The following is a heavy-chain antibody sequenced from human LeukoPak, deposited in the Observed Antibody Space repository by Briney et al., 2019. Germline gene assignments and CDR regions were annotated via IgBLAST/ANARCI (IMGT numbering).Heavy chain of an antibody. V-gene: IGHV3-11*05. CDR1: GFTFSDYY. CDR2: ISSSGSYT. D-gene: IGHD2-2*03. Sequence: PGGSLRLSCAASGFTFSDYYMSWIRHAPGKGRVGVSYISSSGSYTNYADSVKGRFTISRDNAKNSLYLQMNSLRAEDTAVYYCARGGYCSSSSCFFDAFDIWGQGTMVTVSS. CDR3: ARGGYCSSSSCFFDAFDI. J-gene: IGHJ3*02.